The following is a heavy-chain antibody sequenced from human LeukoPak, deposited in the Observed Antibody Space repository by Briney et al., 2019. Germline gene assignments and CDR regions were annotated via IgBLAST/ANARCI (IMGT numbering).Heavy chain of an antibody. CDR2: IYTSGNT. CDR1: GGSISTYY. J-gene: IGHJ4*02. V-gene: IGHV4-4*09. Sequence: SETLSLNCIVSGGSISTYYWSWIRQPPGKGLEWIGYIYTSGNTDYNPSLKSRVTISVDTSKNQFSLRLISVTAADTAVYYCAGLPVGVDNYFPYWGQGTLVTVSS. CDR3: AGLPVGVDNYFPY. D-gene: IGHD3-3*01.